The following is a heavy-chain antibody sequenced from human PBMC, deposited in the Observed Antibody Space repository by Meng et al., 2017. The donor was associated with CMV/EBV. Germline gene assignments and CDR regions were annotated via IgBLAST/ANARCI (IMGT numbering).Heavy chain of an antibody. V-gene: IGHV3-74*01. CDR3: ARDLYDFWSGYYTYEIIY. Sequence: GGSLRLSCAASGFTFSSYWMHWVRQAPGKGLVWVSRINSDGSSTSYADSVKGRFTISRDNAKNSLYLQMNSLRAEDTAVYYCARDLYDFWSGYYTYEIIYWGQGTLVTVSS. CDR1: GFTFSSYW. D-gene: IGHD3-3*01. CDR2: INSDGSST. J-gene: IGHJ4*02.